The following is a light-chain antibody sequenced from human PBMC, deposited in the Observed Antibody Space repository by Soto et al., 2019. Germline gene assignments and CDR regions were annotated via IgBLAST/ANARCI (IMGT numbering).Light chain of an antibody. CDR2: HNN. J-gene: IGLJ2*01. CDR3: ESWDDNLNTVV. Sequence: QSVLTQPTSASGTPGQRVTISCSGSNSNVGSNTVDWYQQLPGTAPKLLIYHNNQRPSGVPDRLSGSKSGTSASLAISGLQSEDEADYYCESWDDNLNTVVFGGGTKITVL. CDR1: NSNVGSNT. V-gene: IGLV1-44*01.